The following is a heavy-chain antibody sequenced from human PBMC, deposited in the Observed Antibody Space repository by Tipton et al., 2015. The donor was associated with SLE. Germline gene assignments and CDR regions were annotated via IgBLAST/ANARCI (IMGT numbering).Heavy chain of an antibody. D-gene: IGHD3-3*01. CDR1: GGSFSGYY. V-gene: IGHV4-34*01. CDR2: INHSGST. CDR3: AVRAFWSPREAFDL. J-gene: IGHJ3*01. Sequence: TLSLTCAVYGGSFSGYYWSWIRQPPGKGLEWIGEINHSGSTNYNPSLKSRVTISVDTSKNQFSLKLSSVTAADTAVYYCAVRAFWSPREAFDLRGQGTLVTGSS.